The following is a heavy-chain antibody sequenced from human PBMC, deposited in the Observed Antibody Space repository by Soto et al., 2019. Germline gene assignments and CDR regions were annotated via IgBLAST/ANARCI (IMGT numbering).Heavy chain of an antibody. CDR3: ARVAVMIRGVTIITLFDP. Sequence: KTSETLSLTCTVSGYSISSGYYWGWIRQPPGKGLEWIGSIFHSGSSYYNASLQSRVTISVDTSKNQFSLKLRSVTAADTAVYYCARVAVMIRGVTIITLFDPWGQGTLVTVSS. CDR1: GYSISSGYY. CDR2: IFHSGSS. J-gene: IGHJ5*02. D-gene: IGHD3-10*01. V-gene: IGHV4-38-2*02.